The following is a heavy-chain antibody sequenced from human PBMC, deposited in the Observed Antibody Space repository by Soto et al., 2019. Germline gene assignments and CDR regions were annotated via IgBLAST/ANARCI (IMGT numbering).Heavy chain of an antibody. V-gene: IGHV4-34*01. CDR2: MSHSGGT. CDR3: ARVERGTATTVVDAFDI. J-gene: IGHJ3*02. CDR1: GGFVSSGSYY. D-gene: IGHD1-1*01. Sequence: QVQLQQWGAGLLKPSETLSLTCAVYGGFVSSGSYYWSWIRQPPGKGLEWIGEMSHSGGTHFNPSLKRRVTISEERSKNRFSLKMSAGTAADTALYYWARVERGTATTVVDAFDIWGPGTMVTFYS.